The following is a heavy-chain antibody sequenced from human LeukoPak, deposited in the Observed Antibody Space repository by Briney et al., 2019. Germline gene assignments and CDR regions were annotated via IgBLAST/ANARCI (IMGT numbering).Heavy chain of an antibody. CDR2: IYYSGVT. CDR3: ARMYSSSSFFDY. CDR1: GGSISGYY. D-gene: IGHD6-6*01. J-gene: IGHJ4*02. Sequence: SETLSLTCTVSGGSISGYYWNWIRQPPGKGLEWIGYIYYSGVTKYNPSLKSRVTISVETSNNHSSLKLTSVTAADTAVYYCARMYSSSSFFDYWGQGILVTVSS. V-gene: IGHV4-59*08.